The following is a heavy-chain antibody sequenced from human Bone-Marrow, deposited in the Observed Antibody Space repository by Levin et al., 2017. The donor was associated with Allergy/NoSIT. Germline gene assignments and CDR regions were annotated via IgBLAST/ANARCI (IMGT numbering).Heavy chain of an antibody. J-gene: IGHJ6*02. CDR1: GDSVSSNNAA. CDR2: TYYRSKWYH. CDR3: AREYSGPDFYHGMDV. Sequence: LRLSCAISGDSVSSNNAAWDWIRQSPSGGLEWLGRTYYRSKWYHEYAVSLTNRVTINPDTSNNQVSLQLNSVTPEDTAVYFCAREYSGPDFYHGMDVWGQGTTVTVSS. D-gene: IGHD2-15*01. V-gene: IGHV6-1*01.